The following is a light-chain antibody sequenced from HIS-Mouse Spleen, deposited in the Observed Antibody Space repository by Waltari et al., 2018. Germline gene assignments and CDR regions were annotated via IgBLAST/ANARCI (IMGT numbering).Light chain of an antibody. CDR3: NSRDSSGNHHWV. Sequence: SSELTQDPAVSVALGQTVRITCQRHSLRSSYASWYQQKAGQAPVLVIYGKNNRPAWIPDRFSGSSSGNTASLTITGGQAEDEADYYCNSRDSSGNHHWVFGGGTKLTVL. CDR2: GKN. V-gene: IGLV3-19*01. CDR1: SLRSSY. J-gene: IGLJ3*02.